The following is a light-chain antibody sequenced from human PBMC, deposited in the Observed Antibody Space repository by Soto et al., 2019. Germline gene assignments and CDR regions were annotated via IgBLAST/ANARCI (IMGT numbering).Light chain of an antibody. V-gene: IGKV1-5*01. CDR2: DAS. J-gene: IGKJ1*01. CDR1: QSSSSW. CDR3: QQYNSYTWT. Sequence: DIQMTQSPSTLSASVEDRVTITCRASQSSSSWLAWYQQKPGKAPKLLMYDASSLESGVPSRFSGSGSGTEFTLTISSLQPDDFPTYYCQQYNSYTWTFGQGTKVEIK.